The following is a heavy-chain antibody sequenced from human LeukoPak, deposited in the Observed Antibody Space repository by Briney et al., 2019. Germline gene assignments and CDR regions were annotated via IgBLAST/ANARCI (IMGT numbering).Heavy chain of an antibody. CDR3: AGSIAARVVLDY. CDR1: GGSLSSGGYY. CDR2: IYYSGST. D-gene: IGHD6-6*01. Sequence: SQTLSLTCTLSGGSLSSGGYYWSWIRQHPGKGLEWIGYIYYSGSTYYNPSLKSRVTISVDTSKNQFSLKLSSVTAADTAVYYCAGSIAARVVLDYWGQGTLVTVSS. V-gene: IGHV4-31*03. J-gene: IGHJ4*02.